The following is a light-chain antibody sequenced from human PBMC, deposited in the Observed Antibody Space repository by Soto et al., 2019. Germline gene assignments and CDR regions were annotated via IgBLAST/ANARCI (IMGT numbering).Light chain of an antibody. Sequence: QSVLTQPASVSGSPGQSITVSCTGSTSDVGAYNYVSWYKHHPGQAPQLMIYEVGNRPSGVSNRFSGSKSGNTASLTISGLQADDEGDYYCSSKTSSSSPFVFGTGTKVTVL. CDR3: SSKTSSSSPFV. J-gene: IGLJ1*01. V-gene: IGLV2-14*01. CDR2: EVG. CDR1: TSDVGAYNY.